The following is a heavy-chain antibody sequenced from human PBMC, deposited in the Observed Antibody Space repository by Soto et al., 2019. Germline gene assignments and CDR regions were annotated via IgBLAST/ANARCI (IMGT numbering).Heavy chain of an antibody. CDR3: ARGRGYGYGIDY. V-gene: IGHV4-61*01. D-gene: IGHD5-18*01. Sequence: QVQLQESGPGLVKPSETLSLTCTVSGGSVSSGNHYWSWIRQPPGKELEFIAYVFYSGSDNYNPSLKSRVTTSIDTSKNQFSRNLRSVTAADTAVYYWARGRGYGYGIDYWGQGILVTVSS. CDR2: VFYSGSD. CDR1: GGSVSSGNHY. J-gene: IGHJ4*02.